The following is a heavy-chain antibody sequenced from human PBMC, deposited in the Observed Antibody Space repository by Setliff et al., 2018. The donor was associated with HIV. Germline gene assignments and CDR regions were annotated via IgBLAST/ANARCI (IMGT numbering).Heavy chain of an antibody. CDR1: GGTFSSYG. D-gene: IGHD6-19*01. Sequence: ASVKVSCKASGGTFSSYGISWVRQAPGQGLEWMGAIIPMFGTGFYAQKFQGRVTITTDESRTTSYMELSSLRFEDTAVYFCVRVAHSSSYHYYGMDVWGQGTTVTVSS. CDR3: VRVAHSSSYHYYGMDV. V-gene: IGHV1-69*05. CDR2: IIPMFGTG. J-gene: IGHJ6*02.